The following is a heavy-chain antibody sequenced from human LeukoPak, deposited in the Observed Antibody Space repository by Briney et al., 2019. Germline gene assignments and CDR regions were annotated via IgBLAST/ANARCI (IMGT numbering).Heavy chain of an antibody. CDR3: ARFGIASDGWFDP. CDR1: GYSISSGYY. Sequence: SETLSLTCTVSGYSISSGYYWGWIRQPPGKGLEWIGSVYNTGSTYDSPSLKSRVTISVDTSRNQFSLRLSSVTAADTAVYYCARFGIASDGWFDPWGQETLVTVSS. J-gene: IGHJ5*02. CDR2: VYNTGST. D-gene: IGHD6-13*01. V-gene: IGHV4-38-2*02.